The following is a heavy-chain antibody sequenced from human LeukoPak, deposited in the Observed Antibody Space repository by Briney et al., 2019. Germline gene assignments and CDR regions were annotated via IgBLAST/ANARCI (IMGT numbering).Heavy chain of an antibody. J-gene: IGHJ6*02. Sequence: SETLSLTCTVSGGSISSYYWSWIRQPPRKGLEWIGYIYYSGSTNYNPSLKSRVTISVDTSKNQFSLKLSSVTAADTAVYYCARHPDCTNGVCYTSYYYYGMDVWGQGTTVTVSS. CDR3: ARHPDCTNGVCYTSYYYYGMDV. D-gene: IGHD2-8*01. CDR2: IYYSGST. CDR1: GGSISSYY. V-gene: IGHV4-59*08.